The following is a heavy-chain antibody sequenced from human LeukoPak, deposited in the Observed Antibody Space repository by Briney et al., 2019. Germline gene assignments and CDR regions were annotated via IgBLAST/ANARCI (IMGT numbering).Heavy chain of an antibody. J-gene: IGHJ4*02. D-gene: IGHD3-22*01. CDR3: AKDSVMIVVVSKHFDY. Sequence: GGSLRLSCPASGFTFSSYGMHWVRQAPGKGLEGVAVISYDGSNKYYAVSVKGRFTISRDNSKNTLYLQMNSLRAQDTAVYYCAKDSVMIVVVSKHFDYWGQGTLVTVSS. CDR2: ISYDGSNK. CDR1: GFTFSSYG. V-gene: IGHV3-30*18.